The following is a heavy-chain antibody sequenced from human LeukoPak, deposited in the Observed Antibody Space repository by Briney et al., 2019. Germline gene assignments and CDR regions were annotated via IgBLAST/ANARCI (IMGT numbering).Heavy chain of an antibody. CDR2: IIPIFGIV. D-gene: IGHD1-1*01. V-gene: IGHV1-69*05. J-gene: IGHJ3*02. CDR3: ARGTTGTTGLRRLAFDI. Sequence: GASVKVSCKASGYTFTSYDINWVRQATGQGLEWMGGIIPIFGIVNYAQKFQGRVTITTDDSTSTAYMELSSLRSEDTAVYYCARGTTGTTGLRRLAFDIWGQGTMVTVSS. CDR1: GYTFTSYD.